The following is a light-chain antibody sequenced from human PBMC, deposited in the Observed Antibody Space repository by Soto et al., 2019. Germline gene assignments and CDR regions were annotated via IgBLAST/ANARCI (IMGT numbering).Light chain of an antibody. CDR1: ALPKQY. Sequence: SYALPQPPSVSVSPGQTAKITCSGDALPKQYAYWYQQKPGQAPVLVIYKDTERPSGIPERFSGSSSGTTVTLTISGVQAEDEADYHWQSADSSGTYKVFGGGTKLTVL. V-gene: IGLV3-25*03. CDR3: QSADSSGTYKV. J-gene: IGLJ3*02. CDR2: KDT.